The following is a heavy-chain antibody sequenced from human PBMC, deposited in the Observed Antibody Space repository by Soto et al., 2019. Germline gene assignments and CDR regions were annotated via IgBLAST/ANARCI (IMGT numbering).Heavy chain of an antibody. CDR3: ARVGAPRGPGRWFDP. D-gene: IGHD4-17*01. V-gene: IGHV1-2*02. CDR1: GYTFTVYD. Sequence: QVQLVQSGAEVKKPGASVKVSCKASGYTFTVYDMHWVRQAPGQGLEWMGWINPNSGSTKYAQKFQGRVPMTRDTTISTDSMELSRLRSDDSAVYYCARVGAPRGPGRWFDPWGEGTLVTFSS. CDR2: INPNSGST. J-gene: IGHJ5*02.